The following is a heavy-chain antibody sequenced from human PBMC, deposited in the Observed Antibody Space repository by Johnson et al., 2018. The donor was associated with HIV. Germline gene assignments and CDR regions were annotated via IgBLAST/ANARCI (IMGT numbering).Heavy chain of an antibody. Sequence: QVQLVESGGGLVQPGGSLRLSCAASGFTFSSYGMHWVRQAPGKGLEWVAVIWYDGSNKFSADSVKGRFTISRDNSKNTLYLQMNSLRAEDTAVYYCAKERAYIRTFDIWGQGTLVTVSS. CDR3: AKERAYIRTFDI. D-gene: IGHD5-18*01. V-gene: IGHV3-30*02. J-gene: IGHJ3*02. CDR2: IWYDGSNK. CDR1: GFTFSSYG.